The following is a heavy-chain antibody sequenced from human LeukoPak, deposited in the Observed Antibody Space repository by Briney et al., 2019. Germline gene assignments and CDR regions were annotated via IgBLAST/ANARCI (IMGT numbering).Heavy chain of an antibody. Sequence: GGSLRLSCAASGFTFSSYCMNWVRQAPGKGLEWVPSINSSGSYIYYADSVKGRFTISRDNAKNSLYLQMNSLRAEDTAVYYCARWTREGSGSYNYYYYMDVWGKGTTVTISS. J-gene: IGHJ6*03. CDR2: INSSGSYI. D-gene: IGHD3-10*01. V-gene: IGHV3-21*01. CDR1: GFTFSSYC. CDR3: ARWTREGSGSYNYYYYMDV.